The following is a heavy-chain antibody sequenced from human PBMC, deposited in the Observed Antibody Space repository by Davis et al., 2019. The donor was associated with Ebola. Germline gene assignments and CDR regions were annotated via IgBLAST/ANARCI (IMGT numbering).Heavy chain of an antibody. Sequence: ASVKVSCKASGYTFTSYDINWVRQATGQGLEWMGWMNPNSGNTGYAQKFQGRVTMTRDTSISTAYMELSRLRSDDTAVYYCARVRGTVTTGRYYYGMDVWGQGTTVTVSS. J-gene: IGHJ6*02. CDR1: GYTFTSYD. CDR2: MNPNSGNT. D-gene: IGHD4-11*01. CDR3: ARVRGTVTTGRYYYGMDV. V-gene: IGHV1-8*01.